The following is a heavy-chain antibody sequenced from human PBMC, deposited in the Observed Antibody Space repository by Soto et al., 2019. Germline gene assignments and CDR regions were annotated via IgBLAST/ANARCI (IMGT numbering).Heavy chain of an antibody. CDR3: AKSVGSGSLRYYYYGMDV. D-gene: IGHD3-3*01. CDR2: IIPILGTA. V-gene: IGHV1-69*13. CDR1: GGTFSSYA. J-gene: IGHJ6*02. Sequence: ASVKVSCKASGGTFSSYAISWVRQAPGQGLEWMGGIIPILGTANYAQKFHGRVTITADESTSTAYMELSSLRSEDTAVYYCAKSVGSGSLRYYYYGMDVWGQGTTVTVSS.